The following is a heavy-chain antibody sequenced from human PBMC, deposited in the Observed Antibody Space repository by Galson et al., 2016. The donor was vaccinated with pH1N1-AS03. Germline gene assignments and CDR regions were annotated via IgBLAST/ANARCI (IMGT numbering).Heavy chain of an antibody. V-gene: IGHV3-21*01. CDR2: LSGSSSYI. J-gene: IGHJ4*02. D-gene: IGHD2-15*01. CDR1: GFTFSHYS. CDR3: ARDSEEYCSGGSCGRFDY. Sequence: SLRLSCAASGFTFSHYSMNWVRQAPGKGLEWVSSLSGSSSYIYYADSVKGPLTISRGNAGKSLYREMNCLRADDTALYSWARDSEEYCSGGSCGRFDYWGQGILVTVSS.